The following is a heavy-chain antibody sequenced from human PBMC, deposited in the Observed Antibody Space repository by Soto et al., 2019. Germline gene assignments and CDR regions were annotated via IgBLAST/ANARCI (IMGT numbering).Heavy chain of an antibody. CDR3: ARDGTYNWV. J-gene: IGHJ4*02. CDR1: GFTVSNNY. D-gene: IGHD1-1*01. CDR2: IYSGGAT. V-gene: IGHV3-66*01. Sequence: EVQLVESGGGLVQPGGSLRLSCAASGFTVSNNYMRWVRQAPGKGLEWVSLIYSGGATYYADSVKGRFTISRDNSKNTLYLQMNSLGAEDTAVYYCARDGTYNWVGGQGTLVTGSS.